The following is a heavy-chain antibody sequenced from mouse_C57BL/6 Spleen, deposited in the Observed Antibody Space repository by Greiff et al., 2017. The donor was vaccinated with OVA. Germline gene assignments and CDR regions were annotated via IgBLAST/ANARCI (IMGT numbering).Heavy chain of an antibody. V-gene: IGHV1-69*01. J-gene: IGHJ3*01. CDR2: IDPSDSYT. D-gene: IGHD3-3*01. Sequence: VQLQQSGAELVMPGASVKLSCKASGYTFTSYWMHWVKQRPGQGLEWIGEIDPSDSYTNYNQKFKGKSTLTVDKSSSTAYMQLSSLTSEDSAVYYCERRDEYGGQGTLVTVSA. CDR3: ERRDEY. CDR1: GYTFTSYW.